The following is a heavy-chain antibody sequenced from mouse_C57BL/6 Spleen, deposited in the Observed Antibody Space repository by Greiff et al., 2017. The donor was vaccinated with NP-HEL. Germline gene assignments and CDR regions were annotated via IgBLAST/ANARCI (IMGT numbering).Heavy chain of an antibody. Sequence: EVKLEESGEGLVKPGGSLKLSCAASGFTFSSYAMSWVRQTPEKRLEWVAYISSGGDYIYYADTVKGRFTISRDNARNTLYLQMSSLKSEDTAMYYCTREDYYGSSYEWYFDVWGTGTTVTVSS. CDR1: GFTFSSYA. CDR2: ISSGGDYI. D-gene: IGHD1-1*01. CDR3: TREDYYGSSYEWYFDV. V-gene: IGHV5-9-1*02. J-gene: IGHJ1*03.